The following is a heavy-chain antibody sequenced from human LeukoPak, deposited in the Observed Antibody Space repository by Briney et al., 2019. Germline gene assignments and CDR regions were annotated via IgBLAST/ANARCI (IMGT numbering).Heavy chain of an antibody. CDR1: GYSISGGYY. D-gene: IGHD3-16*01. CDR2: IYHSGST. J-gene: IGHJ4*02. V-gene: IGHV4-38-2*01. Sequence: SETLPLTCAVSGYSISGGYYWGWIRQPPGKGLEWIGSIYHSGSTYYNPSLKSRVTISVDTSKNQFSLKLSSVTAADTAVYYCASGLGGEHFLYYFHYWGQGTLVTVSS. CDR3: ASGLGGEHFLYYFHY.